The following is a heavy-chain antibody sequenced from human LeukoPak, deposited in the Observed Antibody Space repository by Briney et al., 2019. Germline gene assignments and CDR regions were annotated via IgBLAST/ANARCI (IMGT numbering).Heavy chain of an antibody. J-gene: IGHJ4*02. CDR1: GGTFSSYA. D-gene: IGHD4-17*01. CDR3: ARVTQTDYDFDY. CDR2: NIPIFGAA. V-gene: IGHV1-69*13. Sequence: ASVKVSCKASGGTFSSYAISWVRQAPGQGLEWMGGNIPIFGAANHAQKFLGRVTFTADESTSTAYMELRSLRSDDTAVYYCARVTQTDYDFDYWGQGTLVTVSS.